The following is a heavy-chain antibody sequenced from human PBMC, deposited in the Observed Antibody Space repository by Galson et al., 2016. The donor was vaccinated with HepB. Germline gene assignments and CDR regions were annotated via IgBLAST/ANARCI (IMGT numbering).Heavy chain of an antibody. Sequence: SLRLSCAASGFTFSIYAMSWVRQAPGKGLEWVSAISGSGGSTYYADSVKGRFTVSRDNSKNTLYLQMNSLRAEDTAVYFCAGDVVIDPRIEYYYYYYGLDVWGQGTTVTVSS. V-gene: IGHV3-23*01. CDR2: ISGSGGST. J-gene: IGHJ6*02. CDR3: AGDVVIDPRIEYYYYYYGLDV. CDR1: GFTFSIYA. D-gene: IGHD2-21*01.